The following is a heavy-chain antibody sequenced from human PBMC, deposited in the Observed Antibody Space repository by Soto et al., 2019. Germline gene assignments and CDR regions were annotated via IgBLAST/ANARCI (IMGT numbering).Heavy chain of an antibody. Sequence: QVQLVQSGAEVKKPGSSVKVSCKASGGTFSSYTISWVRQAPGQGLEWMGRIIPILGIANYAQKFQGRVTITADKSTRTAYMELSSLRSEDTAVYYCARGARIAAAAPEYFQHWGQGTLVTVSS. D-gene: IGHD6-13*01. CDR2: IIPILGIA. V-gene: IGHV1-69*02. CDR1: GGTFSSYT. J-gene: IGHJ1*01. CDR3: ARGARIAAAAPEYFQH.